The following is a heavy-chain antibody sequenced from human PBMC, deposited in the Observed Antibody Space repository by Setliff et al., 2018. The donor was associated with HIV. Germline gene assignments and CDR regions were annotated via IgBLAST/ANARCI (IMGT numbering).Heavy chain of an antibody. Sequence: PSETLSLTCTVSGASINSGSHNWGWIRQPPGKGLEWIATLHYTGTTYYNPSLKSRVTISTDTSKNQFSLKLSSVTAADTAVYYCARGLSFYDPGGFDYWGQGTLVTVSS. CDR3: ARGLSFYDPGGFDY. CDR2: LHYTGTT. J-gene: IGHJ4*02. D-gene: IGHD3-22*01. CDR1: GASINSGSHN. V-gene: IGHV4-39*01.